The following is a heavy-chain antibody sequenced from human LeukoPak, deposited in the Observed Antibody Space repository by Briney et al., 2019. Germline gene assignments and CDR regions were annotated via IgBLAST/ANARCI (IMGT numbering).Heavy chain of an antibody. J-gene: IGHJ1*01. CDR2: IYYSGST. Sequence: PSETLSLTCAVSGGSISSGGYSWSWIRQPPGKGLEWIGSIYYSGSTYYNPSLKSRVTISVDTSKNQFSLKLSSVTAADTAVYYCARHKEYFQHWGQGTLVTVSS. V-gene: IGHV4-30-2*03. CDR1: GGSISSGGYS. CDR3: ARHKEYFQH.